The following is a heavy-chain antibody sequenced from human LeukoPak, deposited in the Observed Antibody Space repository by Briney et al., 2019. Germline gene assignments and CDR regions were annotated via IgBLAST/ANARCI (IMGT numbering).Heavy chain of an antibody. CDR1: GYTFTSYY. V-gene: IGHV1-46*01. CDR2: INPSGSST. Sequence: ASVKVSCKASGYTFTSYYIHWVRQAPGQGLEWMGIINPSGSSTTYAQKFQGRVTMTRDTSTSTVYMELTSLRSEDTAVYFCARDLEPMVRGVIPNDYYYYYGMDVWGQGTTVTVSS. CDR3: ARDLEPMVRGVIPNDYYYYYGMDV. J-gene: IGHJ6*02. D-gene: IGHD3-10*01.